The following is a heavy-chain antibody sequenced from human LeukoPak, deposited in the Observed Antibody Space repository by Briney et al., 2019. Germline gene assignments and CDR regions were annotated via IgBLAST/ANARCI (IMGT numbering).Heavy chain of an antibody. CDR3: ARDGGYDSGYYYYYYGMDV. Sequence: ASVKVSCKASGYTFTGYYMHWVRQAPGQGLEWMGWINPNSGGTNYAQKFQGRVTMTRDTSISTAYMELSRLRSDDTAVYYCARDGGYDSGYYYYYYGMDVWAKGPRSPSP. D-gene: IGHD5-12*01. CDR1: GYTFTGYY. CDR2: INPNSGGT. J-gene: IGHJ6*02. V-gene: IGHV1-2*02.